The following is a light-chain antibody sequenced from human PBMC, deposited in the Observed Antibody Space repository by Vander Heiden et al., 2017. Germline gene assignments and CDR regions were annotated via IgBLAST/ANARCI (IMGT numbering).Light chain of an antibody. CDR2: KAS. CDR1: QSISSW. CDR3: QQDDNYSWT. J-gene: IGKJ1*01. Sequence: DIQMTQSPSTLSASVGDRVTITCRASQSISSWLAWYQLKPGKAPKLLIYKASSLQSGVPSRFRGSGSGTEFTLTIDSLQPDDFGTYYCQQDDNYSWTFGQGTKVDIK. V-gene: IGKV1-5*03.